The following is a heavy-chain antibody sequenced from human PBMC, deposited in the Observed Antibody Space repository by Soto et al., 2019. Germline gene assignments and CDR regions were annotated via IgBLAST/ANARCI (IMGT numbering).Heavy chain of an antibody. CDR2: ISYTGSA. CDR1: GGTINSGDYF. V-gene: IGHV4-61*08. Sequence: PSETLSLTCSVSGGTINSGDYFWSWIRQPPGKGLEWIGYISYTGSANYNASLKSRLTISVDTSKNQFSLKLSSVTAADTALYYCARVNYGDYYYGMDVWGQGTTVTVSS. CDR3: ARVNYGDYYYGMDV. J-gene: IGHJ6*02. D-gene: IGHD4-17*01.